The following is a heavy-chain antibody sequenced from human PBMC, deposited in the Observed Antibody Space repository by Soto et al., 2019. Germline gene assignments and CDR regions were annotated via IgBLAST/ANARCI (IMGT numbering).Heavy chain of an antibody. Sequence: PGGSLRLSCAASGFTFSSYSMNWVRQAPGKGLEWVSSISSSSSYIYYADSVKGRFTISRDNAKNSLYLQMNSLRAEDTAVYYCARDLTGYDILTGYYAPGALDYWGQGTLVTVSS. CDR2: ISSSSSYI. V-gene: IGHV3-21*01. J-gene: IGHJ4*02. CDR3: ARDLTGYDILTGYYAPGALDY. CDR1: GFTFSSYS. D-gene: IGHD3-9*01.